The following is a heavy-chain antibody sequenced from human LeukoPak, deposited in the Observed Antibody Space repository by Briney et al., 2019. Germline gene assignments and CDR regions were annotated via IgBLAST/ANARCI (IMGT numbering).Heavy chain of an antibody. J-gene: IGHJ4*02. CDR1: GFTFSSYA. V-gene: IGHV3-23*01. CDR3: AKTTYYDFWSGYYDY. Sequence: PGGSLRLSCAASGFTFSSYAMSWVRQAPGKGLEWVSAISGSGGSTYYADSVKGRFTISRDNSKNTLYLQMNSLRAEDTAVYYCAKTTYYDFWSGYYDYWGQGTLVTVSS. D-gene: IGHD3-3*01. CDR2: ISGSGGST.